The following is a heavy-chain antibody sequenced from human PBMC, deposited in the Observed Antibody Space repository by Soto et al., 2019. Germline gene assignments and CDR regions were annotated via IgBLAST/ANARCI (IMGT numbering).Heavy chain of an antibody. D-gene: IGHD1-1*01. CDR2: IHWNDDK. V-gene: IGHV2-5*01. CDR1: GFSLTTGGVG. J-gene: IGHJ4*02. Sequence: GSGPTLVNPTQTLTLTCSFSGFSLTTGGVGVGWIRQPPGKALEWLALIHWNDDKRYSPSLKSRLTVTKDTSKNQVVLTMNNMDPVDTGTYYCANRPTPRNQQIKGFDYWGQGIVVTVSS. CDR3: ANRPTPRNQQIKGFDY.